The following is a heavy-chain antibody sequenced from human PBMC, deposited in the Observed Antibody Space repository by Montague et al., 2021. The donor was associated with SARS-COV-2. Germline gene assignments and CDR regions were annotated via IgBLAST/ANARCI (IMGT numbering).Heavy chain of an antibody. CDR1: GASINTYS. CDR3: ARGLGYCSSTSCANPWGYGMDV. D-gene: IGHD2-2*01. Sequence: SETLSLTCTVSGASINTYSWTWIRQPPGKGLEYIGFTYYSGSANYNPSLKSRVTISVDTSKNQFSLKLSSVTAADTAVYYCARGLGYCSSTSCANPWGYGMDVWGQGTTVTVSS. V-gene: IGHV4-59*12. J-gene: IGHJ6*02. CDR2: TYYSGSA.